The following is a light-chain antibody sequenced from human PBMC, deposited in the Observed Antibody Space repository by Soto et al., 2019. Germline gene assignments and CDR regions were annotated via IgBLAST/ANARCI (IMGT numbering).Light chain of an antibody. CDR2: AAS. Sequence: AIRMTQSPSSLSASTGDRVTITCRASQGISSYLAWYQQKPGKAPKLLIYAASTLQSGVPSRFSGSGSGTDFTLPICCLQSEDFATYYCQQYYSYPPTFGQGTQVDI. CDR3: QQYYSYPPT. CDR1: QGISSY. J-gene: IGKJ1*01. V-gene: IGKV1-8*01.